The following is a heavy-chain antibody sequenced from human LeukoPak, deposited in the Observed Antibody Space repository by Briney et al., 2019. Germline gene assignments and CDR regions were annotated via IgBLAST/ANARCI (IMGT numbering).Heavy chain of an antibody. J-gene: IGHJ6*03. CDR2: IYNSGST. CDR3: ARGFPPRDIVARGYMDV. Sequence: SETLSLTCTVSGGSISSGGYYWSWIRQPPGKGLEWIGYIYNSGSTNYNPSPKSRVTISLDTSKNQFSLKLNSVTPADTAVYYCARGFPPRDIVARGYMDVWGKGTTVTVSS. V-gene: IGHV4-61*08. CDR1: GGSISSGGYY. D-gene: IGHD2-15*01.